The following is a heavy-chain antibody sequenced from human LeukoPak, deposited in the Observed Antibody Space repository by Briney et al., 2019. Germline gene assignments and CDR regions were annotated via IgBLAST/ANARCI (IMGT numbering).Heavy chain of an antibody. J-gene: IGHJ3*02. CDR1: GFTFSSYA. Sequence: GGSLRLSCAASGFTFSSYAMSWVRQAPGKGLEWVSAISGSGGSTYYADSVKGRFTISRDNSKNTLYLQMNSLRAEDTAVYYCAKGHSFCRYFDCPKDAFDIWGQGTMVTVSS. CDR3: AKGHSFCRYFDCPKDAFDI. CDR2: ISGSGGST. V-gene: IGHV3-23*01. D-gene: IGHD3-9*01.